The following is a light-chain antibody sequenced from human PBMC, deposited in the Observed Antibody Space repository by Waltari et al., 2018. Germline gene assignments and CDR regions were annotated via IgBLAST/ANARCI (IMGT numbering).Light chain of an antibody. J-gene: IGKJ4*01. Sequence: DIQMTQSPSSLSASVGDTVTITCRASQGIGTRLAWYQQKSERVPKSLIYGASSLQSGVPSRFSGSGSGTDFTLTISSLQPEDCATYYCRQYYSYPLTFGGGTKVESK. CDR2: GAS. CDR3: RQYYSYPLT. CDR1: QGIGTR. V-gene: IGKV1D-16*01.